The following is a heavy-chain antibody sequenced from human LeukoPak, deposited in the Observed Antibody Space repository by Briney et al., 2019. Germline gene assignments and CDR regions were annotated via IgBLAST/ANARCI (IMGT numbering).Heavy chain of an antibody. CDR3: ARRVVPAAHFDY. CDR2: INHSGST. CDR1: GGSFSGYY. V-gene: IGHV4-34*01. J-gene: IGHJ4*02. D-gene: IGHD2-2*01. Sequence: PSETLSLTCAVYGGSFSGYYWSWIRQPPGKGLEWIGEINHSGSTNYNPSLKSRVTISVDTSKNQFSLKLSSVTAADTAVYYCARRVVPAAHFDYWGQGTLVTVSS.